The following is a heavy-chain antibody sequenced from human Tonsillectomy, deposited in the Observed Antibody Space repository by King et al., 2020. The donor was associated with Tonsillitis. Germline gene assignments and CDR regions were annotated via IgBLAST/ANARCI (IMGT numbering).Heavy chain of an antibody. CDR2: TFYSGST. V-gene: IGHV4-30-4*01. Sequence: QLQLQESGPGLVKPSQTLSLTCTVSGGSISSGDYYWSWIRQPPGKGLEWIGYTFYSGSTYYNPSLKSRVIISVDTSKNQFSLKLSSVTAADTAVYYCANASNNTHASNRHDPAGQGTLVTVAT. D-gene: IGHD4-11*01. J-gene: IGHJ5*02. CDR3: ANASNNTHASNRHDP. CDR1: GGSISSGDYY.